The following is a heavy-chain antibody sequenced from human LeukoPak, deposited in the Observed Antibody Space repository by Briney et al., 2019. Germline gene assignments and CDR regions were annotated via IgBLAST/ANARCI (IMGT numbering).Heavy chain of an antibody. V-gene: IGHV1-2*02. Sequence: APVKVSCKASGYTFTGYYMHWVRQAPGQGLEWMGWINPNSGGTNYAQKFQGRVTMTRDTSISTAYMELSRLRSDDTAVYYCARDFGRGYSGYDSNWGQGTLFTVSS. J-gene: IGHJ4*02. D-gene: IGHD5-12*01. CDR2: INPNSGGT. CDR1: GYTFTGYY. CDR3: ARDFGRGYSGYDSN.